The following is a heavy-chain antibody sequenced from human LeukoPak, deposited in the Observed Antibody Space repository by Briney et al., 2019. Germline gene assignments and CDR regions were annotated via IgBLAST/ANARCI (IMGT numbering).Heavy chain of an antibody. D-gene: IGHD6-19*01. V-gene: IGHV4-61*02. CDR3: AREGVAVAPA. J-gene: IGHJ5*02. CDR1: GGSISSGSYY. CDR2: IHTSGST. Sequence: PSQTLSLTCTVSGGSISSGSYYWSWIRQTAGKGVEWIGRIHTSGSTNKNPSLKSRVTISVDTSKNQFSLKLSSVTAADTAVYYCAREGVAVAPAWGQGTLVTVSS.